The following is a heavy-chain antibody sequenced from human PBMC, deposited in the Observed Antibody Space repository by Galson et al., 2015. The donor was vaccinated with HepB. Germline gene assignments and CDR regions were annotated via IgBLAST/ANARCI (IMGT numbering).Heavy chain of an antibody. CDR1: GFTFSSYS. J-gene: IGHJ4*02. Sequence: SLRLSCAASGFTFSSYSMNWVRQAPGKGLEWVSSISSSSSYIYYADSVKGRFTISRDNAKNSLYLHMNSLRAEDTAVYYCARDSSAPLYYFDYWGQGTLVTVSS. CDR3: ARDSSAPLYYFDY. D-gene: IGHD6-25*01. CDR2: ISSSSSYI. V-gene: IGHV3-21*01.